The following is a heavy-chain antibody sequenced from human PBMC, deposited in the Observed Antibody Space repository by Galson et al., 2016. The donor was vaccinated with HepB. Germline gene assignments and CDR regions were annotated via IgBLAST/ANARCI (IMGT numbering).Heavy chain of an antibody. V-gene: IGHV3-73*01. J-gene: IGHJ3*02. CDR3: TRLKEMPTVENAFDI. CDR2: IRSKANSYAT. CDR1: GFIFSDSG. D-gene: IGHD5-24*01. Sequence: SLRLSCAASGFIFSDSGIHWVRQASGKGLEWVGRIRSKANSYATASAASVKGRFTISRDDSENRAYPRMNSLKTEDTAVYYCTRLKEMPTVENAFDIRGQGTMVTVSS.